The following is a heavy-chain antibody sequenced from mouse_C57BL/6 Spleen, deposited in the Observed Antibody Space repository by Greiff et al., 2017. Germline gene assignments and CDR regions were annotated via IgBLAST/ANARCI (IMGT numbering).Heavy chain of an antibody. CDR2: IDPSDSET. CDR3: ARFHYYGSSYGVDY. Sequence: QVQLQQPGAELVRPGSSVKLSCKASGYTFTSSWMHWVKQRPIQGLEWIGNIDPSDSETHYNQKFKDKATLTVDKSSSTAYMQLSSLTSEDSAVYYCARFHYYGSSYGVDYWGQGTTLTVSS. J-gene: IGHJ2*01. V-gene: IGHV1-52*01. D-gene: IGHD1-1*01. CDR1: GYTFTSSW.